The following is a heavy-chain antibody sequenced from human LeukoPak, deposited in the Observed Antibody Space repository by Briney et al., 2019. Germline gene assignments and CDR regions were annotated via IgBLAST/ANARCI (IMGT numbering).Heavy chain of an antibody. CDR2: ISYDGSNK. Sequence: GRSLRLSCAASGFTFSRYAMHWVRQAPGKGLEWVAVISYDGSNKYYADSVKGRFTISRDNSKNTLYLQMNSLRAEDTAVYYCARDPWRGDTAMVYPHYRGQGTLVTVSS. CDR3: ARDPWRGDTAMVYPHY. V-gene: IGHV3-30-3*01. D-gene: IGHD5-18*01. CDR1: GFTFSRYA. J-gene: IGHJ4*02.